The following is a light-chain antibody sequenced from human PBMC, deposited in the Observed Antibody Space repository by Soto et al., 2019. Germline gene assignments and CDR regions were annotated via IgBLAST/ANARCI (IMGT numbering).Light chain of an antibody. CDR1: SSDVGGYNY. CDR3: SSYTSSSTLWV. J-gene: IGLJ1*01. CDR2: DVS. Sequence: QSALTQPASVSGSPGQSITISCTGTSSDVGGYNYVSWYQQHPGKAPKLMIYDVSNRPSGVSNRFSGSKSGNTASLTISGLQVEDEADYYCSSYTSSSTLWVFGTGTQLTVL. V-gene: IGLV2-14*01.